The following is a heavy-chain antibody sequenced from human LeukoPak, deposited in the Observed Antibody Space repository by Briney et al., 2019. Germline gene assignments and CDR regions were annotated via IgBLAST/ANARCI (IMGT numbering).Heavy chain of an antibody. V-gene: IGHV4-4*07. J-gene: IGHJ4*02. CDR2: MYTSGST. Sequence: PSETLSLTCTVFGGSISSYYLSWIRQPAGEGLEWMGRMYTSGSTNYNPSLKSRVTMSVDTSKNQFSLKLSSVTAADTAVYYCARDTGYYFGSGNYLYYFDYWGQGTLVTVSS. D-gene: IGHD3-10*01. CDR3: ARDTGYYFGSGNYLYYFDY. CDR1: GGSISSYY.